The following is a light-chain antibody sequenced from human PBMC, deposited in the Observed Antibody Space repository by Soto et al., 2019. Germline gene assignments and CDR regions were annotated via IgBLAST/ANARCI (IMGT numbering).Light chain of an antibody. CDR3: QIGVT. J-gene: IGKJ3*01. CDR2: GAS. Sequence: EIVMTQSPATLSVSPGERATPSCRASQSVSSNLAWYQQKPDQAPRLLIYGASTRATGIPARFSGSGSGTEFTLTISSLQSEDFAVYYCQIGVTFGPGTKVDIK. CDR1: QSVSSN. V-gene: IGKV3-15*01.